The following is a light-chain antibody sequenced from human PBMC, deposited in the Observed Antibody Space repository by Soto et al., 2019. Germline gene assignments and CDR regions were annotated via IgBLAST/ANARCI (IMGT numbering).Light chain of an antibody. Sequence: QSALTQPRSVSGSPGQSVTISCTGTSRNVGAYNFVSWYQHHPGKAPKLMIYDVSKRPSGVPDRFSGSESGNTASLTISGLQAEDEADYYCCSYAGSYTWVFGGGTKLTVL. V-gene: IGLV2-11*01. CDR1: SRNVGAYNF. J-gene: IGLJ3*02. CDR2: DVS. CDR3: CSYAGSYTWV.